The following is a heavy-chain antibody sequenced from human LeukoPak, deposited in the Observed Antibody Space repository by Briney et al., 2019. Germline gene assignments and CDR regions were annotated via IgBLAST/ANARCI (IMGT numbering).Heavy chain of an antibody. CDR1: GFTFSSYS. D-gene: IGHD4-11*01. V-gene: IGHV3-21*01. CDR3: ARDLDYSNYPWFDP. J-gene: IGHJ5*02. CDR2: ISSSSSYI. Sequence: GGSLRLSCAASGFTFSSYSMNWVRQAPGKGLEWVSSISSSSSYIYYADSVKGRFTISRDNAKNSLYLQMNSLRAEDTAVYYCARDLDYSNYPWFDPWGQGTLATVSS.